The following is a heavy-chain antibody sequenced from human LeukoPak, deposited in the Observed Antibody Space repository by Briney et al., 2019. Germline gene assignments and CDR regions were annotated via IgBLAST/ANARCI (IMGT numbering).Heavy chain of an antibody. V-gene: IGHV5-51*01. Sequence: GESLKISCKGSGYTFTTSWIVWVRQMPGKGLEWMGIIYPGDSDTRYSPSFQGQVSIPADKSISTAYLQWSSLKASDTAMYYCARQGTSFDYWGQGTLVTVSS. CDR1: GYTFTTSW. D-gene: IGHD2-2*01. J-gene: IGHJ4*02. CDR3: ARQGTSFDY. CDR2: IYPGDSDT.